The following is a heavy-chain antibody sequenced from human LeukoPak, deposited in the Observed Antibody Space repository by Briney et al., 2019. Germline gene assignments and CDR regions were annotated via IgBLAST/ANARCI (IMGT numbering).Heavy chain of an antibody. J-gene: IGHJ4*02. CDR1: GGSISSSYYY. Sequence: SETLSLTCTVSGGSISSSYYYWGWIRQPPGKGLEWIGSIYSSGSTYYNPSLKSRVTISVDTSKNQFSLKLSSVTAADTAVYYCARETTVTTSLDYWGQGTLVTVSS. V-gene: IGHV4-39*02. D-gene: IGHD4-11*01. CDR3: ARETTVTTSLDY. CDR2: IYSSGST.